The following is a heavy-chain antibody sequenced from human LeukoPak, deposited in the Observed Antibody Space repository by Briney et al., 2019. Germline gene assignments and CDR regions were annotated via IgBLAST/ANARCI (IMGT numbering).Heavy chain of an antibody. D-gene: IGHD3-10*01. CDR3: ARDETGGHFEN. Sequence: GGSLRLSCATSGFTFSHYWMSWVRQAPGKGLEWVANINLDGGKKYHVDSVKGRFTISRDNAQNSLYLQMNSLRVEDTAVYYCARDETGGHFENWVQGTLVTVSS. CDR2: INLDGGKK. V-gene: IGHV3-7*01. J-gene: IGHJ4*02. CDR1: GFTFSHYW.